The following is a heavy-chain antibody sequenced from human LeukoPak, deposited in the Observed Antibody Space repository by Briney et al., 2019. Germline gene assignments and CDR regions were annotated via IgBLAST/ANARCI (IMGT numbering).Heavy chain of an antibody. J-gene: IGHJ3*02. CDR2: TDTSGRYV. CDR1: GFXFSNYG. Sequence: GGSLRLSCAVSGFXFSNYGINRVRQAPGKGLEWVSFTDTSGRYVYYGDSVKGRFTISRDNAKNLLFLQMNGLRAEDTALYYCARGRSITLLRGVAMSDGFDIWGQGAMVAVSS. CDR3: ARGRSITLLRGVAMSDGFDI. V-gene: IGHV3-21*06. D-gene: IGHD3-10*01.